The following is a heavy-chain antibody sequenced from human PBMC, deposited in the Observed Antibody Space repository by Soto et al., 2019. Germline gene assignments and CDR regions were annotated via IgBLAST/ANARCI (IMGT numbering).Heavy chain of an antibody. J-gene: IGHJ5*02. CDR3: ARDSFGEGPFDP. D-gene: IGHD3-16*01. Sequence: PSETPSLTCTVSGGSISSYYWSWIRQPPGKGLEWIGYIYYSGSTNYNPSLKSRVTISVDTSKNQFSLKLSSVTAADTAVYYCARDSFGEGPFDPWGQGTLVTVSS. CDR2: IYYSGST. V-gene: IGHV4-59*01. CDR1: GGSISSYY.